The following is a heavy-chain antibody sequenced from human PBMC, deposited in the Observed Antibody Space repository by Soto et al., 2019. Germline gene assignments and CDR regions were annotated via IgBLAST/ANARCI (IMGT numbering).Heavy chain of an antibody. V-gene: IGHV3-33*01. CDR3: ARGQLPNTIAVADPYYYYYGMEV. CDR2: IWYDGSNK. J-gene: IGHJ6*02. CDR1: GFTFSSYG. Sequence: GGSLRLSCAASGFTFSSYGMHWVRQAPGKGLEWVAVIWYDGSNKYYADSVKGRFTISRDNSKNTLYLQMNSLRAEDTAVYYCARGQLPNTIAVADPYYYYYGMEVWGQGTTVTVSS. D-gene: IGHD6-19*01.